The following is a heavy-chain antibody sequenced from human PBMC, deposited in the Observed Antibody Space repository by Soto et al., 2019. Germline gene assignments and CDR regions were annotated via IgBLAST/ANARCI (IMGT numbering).Heavy chain of an antibody. CDR2: ISGYNGQT. CDR1: AYTFTTYG. D-gene: IGHD3-16*01. V-gene: IGHV1-18*01. CDR3: ARDTRKELWVEGLNAMDV. J-gene: IGHJ6*02. Sequence: QVQLVQSGPEVKKSGASVKVSCKASAYTFTTYGVSWVRQAPGQGLERMGWISGYNGQTNYEQKFRGRVTFTTDTSTSTAYMELRSRRPDETAMYFCARDTRKELWVEGLNAMDVWGQGTTVTVSS.